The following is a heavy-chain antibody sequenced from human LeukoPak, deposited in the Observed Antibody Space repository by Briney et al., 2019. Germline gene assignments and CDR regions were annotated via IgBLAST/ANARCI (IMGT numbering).Heavy chain of an antibody. Sequence: SETLSLTCAVSGYSISSGYYWGWIRQPPGKGLEWIGSIYHSGSTYYNPSLKSPVTISVDTSKNQFSLKLGSVNAADTAVYYCARGPGSGSYFAWFDSWGQGALVTVSS. V-gene: IGHV4-38-2*01. CDR1: GYSISSGYY. CDR3: ARGPGSGSYFAWFDS. J-gene: IGHJ5*01. CDR2: IYHSGST. D-gene: IGHD3-10*01.